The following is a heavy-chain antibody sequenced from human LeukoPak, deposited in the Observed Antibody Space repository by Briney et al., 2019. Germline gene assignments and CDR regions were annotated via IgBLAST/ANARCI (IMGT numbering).Heavy chain of an antibody. D-gene: IGHD1-26*01. J-gene: IGHJ4*02. Sequence: ETLSLTCAVYGGSFSGYYWSWVRQAPGKGLVWVSRINDDGTSTNYAGSVKGRFTISRDNAKNTLYLQMNSLRADDTAVYYCARACGSSDDYWGQGTLVTVSS. V-gene: IGHV3-74*01. CDR2: INDDGTST. CDR3: ARACGSSDDY. CDR1: GGSFSGYY.